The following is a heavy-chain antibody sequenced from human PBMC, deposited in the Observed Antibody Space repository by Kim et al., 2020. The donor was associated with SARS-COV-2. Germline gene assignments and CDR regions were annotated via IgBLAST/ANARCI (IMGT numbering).Heavy chain of an antibody. D-gene: IGHD1-1*01. CDR2: IIPIFGTE. CDR1: GGTFSSYA. J-gene: IGHJ6*02. V-gene: IGHV1-69*13. CDR3: ARTGSTTGTTWYYYYGMDV. Sequence: SVKVSCKASGGTFSSYAISWVRQAPGQGLEWMGGIIPIFGTENYAQKFQGRVTITADESTSTAYMELSSLRSEDTAVYYCARTGSTTGTTWYYYYGMDVWGQGTTVTVSS.